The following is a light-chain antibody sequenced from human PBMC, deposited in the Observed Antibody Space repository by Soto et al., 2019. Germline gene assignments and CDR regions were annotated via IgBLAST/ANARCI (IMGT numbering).Light chain of an antibody. V-gene: IGLV2-14*01. CDR2: EVS. Sequence: QSALTQPASVSGSPGQSITISCTGTSSDVGGYNYVSWYQQHPGKAPKLMIYEVSNRPSGVSNRFSGSKSGNTASLTISGLQVDHDADYYCTSYTISSTLVFGTGTKVPVL. CDR1: SSDVGGYNY. CDR3: TSYTISSTLV. J-gene: IGLJ1*01.